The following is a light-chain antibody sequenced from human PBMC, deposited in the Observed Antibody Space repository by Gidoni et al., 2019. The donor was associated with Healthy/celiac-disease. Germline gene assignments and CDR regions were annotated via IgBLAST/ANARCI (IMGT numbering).Light chain of an antibody. V-gene: IGKV3-15*01. CDR1: QSVSSN. CDR3: QHYNHWPRIYS. Sequence: EIVMTQTPATLSVYPGERATLSCSASQSVSSNLSWYQQKPGQAPRLLIYCASTRATGIPARFSGSGSGTEFTLTISILQSEDFAVYYCQHYNHWPRIYSFGQGTKLEIK. CDR2: CAS. J-gene: IGKJ2*03.